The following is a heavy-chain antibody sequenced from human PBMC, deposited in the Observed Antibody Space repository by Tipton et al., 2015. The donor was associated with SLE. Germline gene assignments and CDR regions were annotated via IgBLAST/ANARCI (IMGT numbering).Heavy chain of an antibody. CDR1: GFTFNNYV. J-gene: IGHJ3*01. V-gene: IGHV3-23*01. CDR3: ARENVAADGALDV. D-gene: IGHD6-13*01. Sequence: GSLRLSCAASGFTFNNYVMAWVRQAPGKGLEWVSAISGSGVTTYYADSVKGRFTISRDNSQDTLYLQLNSLRAEDTAVYYCARENVAADGALDVWGQGTMVTVSS. CDR2: ISGSGVTT.